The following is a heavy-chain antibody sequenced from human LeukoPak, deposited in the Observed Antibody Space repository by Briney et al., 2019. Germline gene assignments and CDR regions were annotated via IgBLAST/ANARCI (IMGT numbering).Heavy chain of an antibody. CDR2: ISGSGGST. CDR3: AKRPGYSWTVGYYYYMDV. CDR1: GFTFRSYA. J-gene: IGHJ6*03. D-gene: IGHD1-20*01. V-gene: IGHV3-23*01. Sequence: GGSLRLSCAASGFTFRSYARSWVRPAPGKGLEWVSAISGSGGSTYYADFVKGRFTISRDNSKNTLYLQMNSLRAEDTAVYYCAKRPGYSWTVGYYYYMDVRGKRATVSVSS.